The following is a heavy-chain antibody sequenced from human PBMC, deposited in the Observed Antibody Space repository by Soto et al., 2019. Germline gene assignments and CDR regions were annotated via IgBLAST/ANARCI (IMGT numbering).Heavy chain of an antibody. D-gene: IGHD3-22*01. CDR2: IWYDGSNK. Sequence: LRLSWAAAGCTFSSYGMHWVSQAPCKGLEWVAVIWYDGSNKYYADSVKGRFTISRDNSKNTLYLQMNSLRAEDTAVYYCARGNHYYDSSGYPRLDYWGQGTLVTVSS. V-gene: IGHV3-33*01. CDR1: GCTFSSYG. J-gene: IGHJ4*02. CDR3: ARGNHYYDSSGYPRLDY.